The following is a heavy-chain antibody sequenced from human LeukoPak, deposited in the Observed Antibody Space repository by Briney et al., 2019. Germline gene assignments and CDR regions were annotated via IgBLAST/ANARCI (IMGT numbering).Heavy chain of an antibody. V-gene: IGHV3-7*01. CDR1: GFTFRSYW. J-gene: IGHJ3*01. D-gene: IGHD3-10*01. CDR2: TKQDGSEK. Sequence: GGSLRLSCSASGFTFRSYWMSWVRQAPGKGLEWVANTKQDGSEKYYVDSVKGRFTISRDNARNSLYLQMNSLRVENTAVYYCARGAYYYNSGDAFDVWGQGTMVTVSS. CDR3: ARGAYYYNSGDAFDV.